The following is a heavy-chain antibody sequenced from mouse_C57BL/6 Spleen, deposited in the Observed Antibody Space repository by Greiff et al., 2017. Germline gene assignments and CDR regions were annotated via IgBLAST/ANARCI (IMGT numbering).Heavy chain of an antibody. CDR1: GFTFSSYG. CDR3: ARQGDDAMDY. D-gene: IGHD3-3*01. J-gene: IGHJ4*01. CDR2: ISSGGSYT. V-gene: IGHV5-6*01. Sequence: EVQGVESGGDLVKPGGSLKLSCAASGFTFSSYGMSWVRQTPDKRLEWVATISSGGSYTYYPDSVKGRFTISRDNAKNTLYLQMSSLKSEDTAMYYCARQGDDAMDYWGQGTSVTVSS.